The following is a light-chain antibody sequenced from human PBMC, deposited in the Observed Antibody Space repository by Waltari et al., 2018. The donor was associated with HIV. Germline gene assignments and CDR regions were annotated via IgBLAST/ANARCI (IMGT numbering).Light chain of an antibody. V-gene: IGLV3-25*03. CDR1: GLSKQY. J-gene: IGLJ2*01. CDR2: RHH. Sequence: SYDLTQPPSLSVSPGQTATITCSGAGLSKQYVYLYPQKSGQAPVLVFDRHHERPPGFPERFSGSSSGSTATLTISGGQAEDEADYYCQSADSSQSAQISPPYVIFGGGTKLTVL. CDR3: QSADSSQSAQISPPYVI.